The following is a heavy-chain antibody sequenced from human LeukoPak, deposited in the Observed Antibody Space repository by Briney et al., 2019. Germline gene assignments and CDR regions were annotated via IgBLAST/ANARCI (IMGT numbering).Heavy chain of an antibody. CDR1: GFTFSSYA. D-gene: IGHD4-23*01. V-gene: IGHV3-30*04. J-gene: IGHJ4*02. CDR2: ISYDGSNK. Sequence: PGGSLRLSCAASGFTFSSYAMHWVRRAPGKGLEWVAVISYDGSNKYYADSVKGRFTISRDNSKNTLYLQMNSLRAEDTAVYYCAREKLYYFDYWGQGTLVTVSS. CDR3: AREKLYYFDY.